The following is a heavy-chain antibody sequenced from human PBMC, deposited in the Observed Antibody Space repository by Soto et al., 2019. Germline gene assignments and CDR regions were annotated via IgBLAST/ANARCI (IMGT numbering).Heavy chain of an antibody. J-gene: IGHJ4*02. Sequence: ASVKVSFKASGYTFTGYYMHWVRQAPGQGLEWMGWINPNSGGTNYAQKFQGRVTMTRDTSISTAYMELSRLRSDDTAVYYCARGGYYDSSGYYNQWGQGTLVTVSS. CDR1: GYTFTGYY. CDR3: ARGGYYDSSGYYNQ. V-gene: IGHV1-2*02. CDR2: INPNSGGT. D-gene: IGHD3-22*01.